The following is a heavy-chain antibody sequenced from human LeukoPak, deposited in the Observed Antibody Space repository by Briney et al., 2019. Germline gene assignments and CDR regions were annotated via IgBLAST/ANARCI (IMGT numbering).Heavy chain of an antibody. D-gene: IGHD3-22*01. J-gene: IGHJ4*02. V-gene: IGHV3-21*01. Sequence: KPGGSLRLSCAASGFTFSSYSMNWVRQAPGKGLEWVSSISSSSSYIYYADSVKGRFTISRDDAKNSLYLQMNSLRAEDTAVYYCARSYYDSSGYYSSFDYWGQGTLVTVSS. CDR2: ISSSSSYI. CDR1: GFTFSSYS. CDR3: ARSYYDSSGYYSSFDY.